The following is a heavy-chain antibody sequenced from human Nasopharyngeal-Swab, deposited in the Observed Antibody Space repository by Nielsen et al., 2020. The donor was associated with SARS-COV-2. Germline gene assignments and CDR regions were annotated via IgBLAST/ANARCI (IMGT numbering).Heavy chain of an antibody. D-gene: IGHD1-26*01. CDR1: GFTFSSYA. J-gene: IGHJ6*02. CDR3: AKDLQSGRNYYYYYGMDV. Sequence: GGSLRLSCSASGFTFSSYAMHWVRQAPGKGLEYVSAISSNGGSTYYADSVKGRFTISRDNSKNTLYLQMNSLRAEDTAVYYCAKDLQSGRNYYYYYGMDVWGQGTTVTASS. V-gene: IGHV3-64*04. CDR2: ISSNGGST.